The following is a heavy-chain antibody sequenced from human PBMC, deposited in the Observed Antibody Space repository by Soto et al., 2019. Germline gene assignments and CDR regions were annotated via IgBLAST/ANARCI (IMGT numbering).Heavy chain of an antibody. CDR3: AREERTSFDP. V-gene: IGHV4-31*03. CDR2: IYYSGSN. Sequence: TLSLTCTVSGGSISSGGYYWSCIRQHPGKGLEWIGYIYYSGSNYYNPSLKSRVTISVDTYKNQFSLKLSSVTAADTAVYYCAREERTSFDPWGQGTLVTVSS. CDR1: GGSISSGGYY. J-gene: IGHJ5*02.